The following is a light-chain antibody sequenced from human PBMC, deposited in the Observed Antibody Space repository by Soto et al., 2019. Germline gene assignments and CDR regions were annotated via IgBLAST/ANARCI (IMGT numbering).Light chain of an antibody. CDR2: DAS. V-gene: IGKV3-11*01. CDR1: QSVSSY. CDR3: QQYNHWRSIS. Sequence: EIVLTQSPPTMSLSLWERATISCMASQSVSSYLLWYQQKPGQAPRLLIYDASNRATGIPARFSGSGSETDFTLTISSLEPEDFAVYYCQQYNHWRSISFGQGTRLEIK. J-gene: IGKJ5*01.